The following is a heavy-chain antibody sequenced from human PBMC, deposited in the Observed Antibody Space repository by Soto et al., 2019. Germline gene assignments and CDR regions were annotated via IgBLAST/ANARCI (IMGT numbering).Heavy chain of an antibody. D-gene: IGHD6-6*01. CDR1: GFTFSGYN. J-gene: IGHJ4*02. CDR3: ARRGTISSDHHLDH. CDR2: ITSSGSNT. Sequence: QVQLVESGGGLVKPGGSLRLSCAASGFTFSGYNMSWIRQAPGKGLEWVSYITSSGSNTFDAESVKGRFTTSRDNTMNLLYLQMNSLRDEDTAVYYCARRGTISSDHHLDHWGQGTLVTVSS. V-gene: IGHV3-11*01.